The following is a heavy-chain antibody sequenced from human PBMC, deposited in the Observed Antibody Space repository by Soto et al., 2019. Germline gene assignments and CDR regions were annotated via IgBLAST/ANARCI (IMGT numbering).Heavy chain of an antibody. J-gene: IGHJ4*02. CDR1: GGPINNSPQY. CDR2: IHYGGTV. V-gene: IGHV4-39*01. D-gene: IGHD2-15*01. CDR3: MRHPRTPDY. Sequence: SETLSLTCTVSGGPINNSPQYWGWSRQPPGGGLEWIGTIHYGGTVYYNPSLKSRVTISVDTSKNQFSLQVNSVTAADTAVYYCMRHPRTPDYWGQGTLVTVSS.